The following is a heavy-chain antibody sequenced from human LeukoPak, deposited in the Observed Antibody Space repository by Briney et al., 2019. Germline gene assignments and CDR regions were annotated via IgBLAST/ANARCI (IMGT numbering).Heavy chain of an antibody. D-gene: IGHD2-15*01. CDR3: ARDGGGSYYYYGMDV. CDR1: GFTFSSYG. J-gene: IGHJ6*02. Sequence: GGSLRLSCAASGFTFSSYGMHWVRQAPGKGLEWVAVIWYDGSNKYYADSVKGRFTISRDNSKNTLYLQMNSLRAEDTAVYYCARDGGGSYYYYGMDVWGQGTTVTVSS. CDR2: IWYDGSNK. V-gene: IGHV3-33*01.